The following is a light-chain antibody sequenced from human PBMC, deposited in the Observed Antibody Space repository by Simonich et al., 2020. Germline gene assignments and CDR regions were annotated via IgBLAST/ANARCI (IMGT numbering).Light chain of an antibody. V-gene: IGKV1-33*01. CDR3: QQYDNLPYT. Sequence: DIQMTQPPSSLSPSVGNRLTITFQPSPDITNYLNRYHQKPGKAPKLLLYDASNLETGVPSRFSGSGSGNDFTFTISSLQPEDIATYYCQQYDNLPYTFGQGTKLEIK. J-gene: IGKJ2*01. CDR2: DAS. CDR1: PDITNY.